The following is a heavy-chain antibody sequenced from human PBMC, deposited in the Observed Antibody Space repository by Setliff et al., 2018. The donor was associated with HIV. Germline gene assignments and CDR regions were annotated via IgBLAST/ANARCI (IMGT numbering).Heavy chain of an antibody. V-gene: IGHV4-61*09. CDR3: ARILLYDSSAYFVNAFDI. J-gene: IGHJ3*02. CDR1: GGSISSGSNY. CDR2: IYTSGST. Sequence: SETLSLTCTVSGGSISSGSNYWSWIRQPAGKGLEWIGHIYTSGSTNYNPSLKSRVTISVDTSKNQFYLKLSSVTAADGAVYYCARILLYDSSAYFVNAFDIWGQGTVVTVSS. D-gene: IGHD3-22*01.